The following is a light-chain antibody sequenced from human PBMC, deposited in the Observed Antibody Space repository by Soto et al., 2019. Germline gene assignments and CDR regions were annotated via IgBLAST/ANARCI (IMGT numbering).Light chain of an antibody. CDR1: QSVSSN. J-gene: IGKJ1*01. V-gene: IGKV3-15*01. Sequence: EIVMTQSPATLSVSPGERATLSCRASQSVSSNLAWYQQKPGQAPRLLIYGASTRATGIPARFSGSGSGTEFTLNISMLQSEDLAVYYCQQYNNGWTFGQGTKVEIK. CDR3: QQYNNGWT. CDR2: GAS.